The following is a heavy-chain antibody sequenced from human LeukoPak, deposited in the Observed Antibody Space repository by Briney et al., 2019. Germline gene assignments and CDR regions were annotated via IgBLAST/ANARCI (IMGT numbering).Heavy chain of an antibody. CDR2: IYYSGTT. Sequence: PSETLSLTCTVSDGSISSYYWSWIRQPPGKGLEWIGYIYYSGTTKYSPSLKSRVTISVDTSKNQFSLKLSSVTAADTALYYCARVPRLGPYYFGYWGQGTLVTVSS. CDR3: ARVPRLGPYYFGY. D-gene: IGHD3-16*01. J-gene: IGHJ4*02. V-gene: IGHV4-59*01. CDR1: DGSISSYY.